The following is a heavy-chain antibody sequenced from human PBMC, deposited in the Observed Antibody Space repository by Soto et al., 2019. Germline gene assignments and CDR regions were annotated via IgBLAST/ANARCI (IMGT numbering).Heavy chain of an antibody. CDR3: ARGGRTESVYYYGMDV. D-gene: IGHD1-26*01. CDR1: GGTFSSYA. J-gene: IGHJ6*02. Sequence: QVQLVQSGAEVKKPGSSVKVSCKASGGTFSSYAISWVRQAPGQGLEWMGGIIPIFGTANYAQKFQGRVTITADESTSTAYMELSSLRSEETAVYYCARGGRTESVYYYGMDVWGQGTTVTVSS. V-gene: IGHV1-69*01. CDR2: IIPIFGTA.